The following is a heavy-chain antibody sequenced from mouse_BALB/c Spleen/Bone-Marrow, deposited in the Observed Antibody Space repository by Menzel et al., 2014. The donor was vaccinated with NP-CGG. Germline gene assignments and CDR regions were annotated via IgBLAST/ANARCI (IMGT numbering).Heavy chain of an antibody. V-gene: IGHV2-9*02. CDR1: GFSLTSHG. Sequence: VKLMESGPGLVAPSQSLSISCTVSGFSLTSHGVHWVRQPPGQGLEWLGVIWAGGSTNYNSALMSRLSINKDNSKSQVTLKMNSLQTADTAMYYCAREGRGYYGSSGAAMDYWGQGTTVTVSS. CDR2: IWAGGST. J-gene: IGHJ4*01. CDR3: AREGRGYYGSSGAAMDY. D-gene: IGHD1-1*01.